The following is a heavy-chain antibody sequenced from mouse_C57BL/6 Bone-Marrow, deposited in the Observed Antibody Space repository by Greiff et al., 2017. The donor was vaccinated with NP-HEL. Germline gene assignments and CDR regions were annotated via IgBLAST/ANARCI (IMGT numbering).Heavy chain of an antibody. CDR2: ISDGGSYT. CDR3: ATLLLFAY. Sequence: EVQRVESGGGLVKPGGSLKLSCAASGFTFSSYAMSWVRQTPEKRLEWVATISDGGSYTYYPDNVKGRFTISRDNAKNNLYLQMSHLKSEDTAMYYCATLLLFAYWGQGTLVTVSA. J-gene: IGHJ3*01. V-gene: IGHV5-4*01. D-gene: IGHD1-1*01. CDR1: GFTFSSYA.